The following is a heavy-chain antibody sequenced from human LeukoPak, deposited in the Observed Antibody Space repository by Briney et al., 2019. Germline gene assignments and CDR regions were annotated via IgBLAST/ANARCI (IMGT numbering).Heavy chain of an antibody. Sequence: GGSLRLSCAASGFTFSDYWMSWVRQAPGKGLEWVSYISSSGSTIYYADSVKGRFTISRDNAKNSLYLQMNSLRAEDTAVYYCARANGYSYEIDYWGQGTLATVSS. CDR2: ISSSGSTI. V-gene: IGHV3-11*01. CDR1: GFTFSDYW. J-gene: IGHJ4*02. D-gene: IGHD5-18*01. CDR3: ARANGYSYEIDY.